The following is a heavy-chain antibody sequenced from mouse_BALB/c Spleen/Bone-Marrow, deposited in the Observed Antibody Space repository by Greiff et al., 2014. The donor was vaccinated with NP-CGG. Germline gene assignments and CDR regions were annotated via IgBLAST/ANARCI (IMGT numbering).Heavy chain of an antibody. V-gene: IGHV14-3*02. CDR2: IDPANGNT. J-gene: IGHJ2*01. Sequence: EVKLQESWAELVKPGASVKLSCTASGFNIKDTYMHWVKQRPEQGLEWIGRIDPANGNTKYDPKFQGKATITADTSSNTAYLQLSSLTSEDTAVYYCARYYYGYYFDYWGQGTTLTVSS. D-gene: IGHD1-1*01. CDR3: ARYYYGYYFDY. CDR1: GFNIKDTY.